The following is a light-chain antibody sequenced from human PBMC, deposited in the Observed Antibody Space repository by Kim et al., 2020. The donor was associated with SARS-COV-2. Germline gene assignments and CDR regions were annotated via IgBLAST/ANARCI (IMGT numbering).Light chain of an antibody. CDR1: QSVISY. J-gene: IGKJ5*01. V-gene: IGKV3-11*01. CDR3: QQRSNWPIT. Sequence: EIVLTQSPATLSLSPGERATLSCRASQSVISYLAWYQHKPGQNPRLLIYDASNRATGIPARFSGSGSGTDFTLTISSLESEDFAVYYCQQRSNWPITFGQGTRLEIK. CDR2: DAS.